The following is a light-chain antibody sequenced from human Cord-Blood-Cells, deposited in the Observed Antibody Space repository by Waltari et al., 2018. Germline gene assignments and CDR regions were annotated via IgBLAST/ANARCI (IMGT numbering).Light chain of an antibody. V-gene: IGLV3-1*01. CDR3: QAWDSSTVV. Sequence: SYGLTQPPSVSVSPGQPATLTCSGAMLAATSACWYQQKPGQSPVLVIYQDSKRPSGIPERFSGSNSGNTATLTISGTQAMDEADYYCQAWDSSTVVFGGGTKLTVL. CDR2: QDS. CDR1: MLAATS. J-gene: IGLJ2*01.